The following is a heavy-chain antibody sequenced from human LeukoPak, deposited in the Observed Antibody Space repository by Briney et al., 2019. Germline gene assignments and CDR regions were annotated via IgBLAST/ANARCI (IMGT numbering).Heavy chain of an antibody. D-gene: IGHD5-12*01. CDR3: AKGSGYEAQYHYYYMDV. Sequence: PGGPLRLSCGASGFTFSSYGMHWVRQAPGKGLEWVAFIRYDGSNKYYADSVKGRFTISRDNSKNTLYLHVNSLRPEDTAVYYCAKGSGYEAQYHYYYMDVWGKGTTVTISS. V-gene: IGHV3-30*02. CDR2: IRYDGSNK. J-gene: IGHJ6*03. CDR1: GFTFSSYG.